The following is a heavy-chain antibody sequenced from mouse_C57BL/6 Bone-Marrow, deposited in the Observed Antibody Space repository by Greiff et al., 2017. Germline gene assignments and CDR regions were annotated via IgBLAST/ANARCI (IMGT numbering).Heavy chain of an antibody. J-gene: IGHJ3*01. CDR1: GYTFTSYW. CDR3: ERRGDYDGFAY. Sequence: QVQLQQPGAELVKPGASVKVSCKASGYTFTSYWMHWVKQRPIQGLEWIGNIDPSDSETHYNQKFKDKATLTVDKSSSTAYMQLSSLTSEDSAVYYCERRGDYDGFAYWGQGTLVTVSA. V-gene: IGHV1-52*01. CDR2: IDPSDSET. D-gene: IGHD2-4*01.